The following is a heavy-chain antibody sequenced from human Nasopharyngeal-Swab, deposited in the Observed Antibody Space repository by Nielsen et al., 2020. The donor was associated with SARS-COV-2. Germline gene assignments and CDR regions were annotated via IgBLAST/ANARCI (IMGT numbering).Heavy chain of an antibody. CDR1: GFTFSSYW. CDR2: INSDGSST. CDR3: ARGSTIQLWLDY. D-gene: IGHD5-18*01. J-gene: IGHJ4*02. V-gene: IGHV3-74*01. Sequence: GESLKISCAASGFTFSSYWMHWVRQAPGKGLVWVSRINSDGSSTSYADSVKGRFTISRDNAKNTLYLQMNSLRAEATAVYYCARGSTIQLWLDYWGQGTLVTVSS.